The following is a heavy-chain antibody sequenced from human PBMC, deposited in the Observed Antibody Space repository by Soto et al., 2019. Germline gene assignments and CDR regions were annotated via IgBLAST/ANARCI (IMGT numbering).Heavy chain of an antibody. CDR1: GFSLSTSGVG. Sequence: QITLKESGPTLVKPTQTLTLTCTFSGFSLSTSGVGVGWIRQPPGKALEWLALIYWDDDKRYSPSLKSRLTITKDTSENQVVLTMTNMDPVDTATYFCAHKTGRGANFDYWGQGTLVTVSS. CDR3: AHKTGRGANFDY. D-gene: IGHD3-10*01. V-gene: IGHV2-5*02. J-gene: IGHJ4*02. CDR2: IYWDDDK.